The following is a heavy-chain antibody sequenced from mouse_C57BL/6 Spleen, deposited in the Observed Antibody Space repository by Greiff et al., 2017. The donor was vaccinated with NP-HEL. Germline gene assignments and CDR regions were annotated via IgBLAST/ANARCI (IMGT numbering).Heavy chain of an antibody. Sequence: QVQLQQSGAELVRPGASVTLSCKASGYTFTDYEMHWVKQTPVHGLEWIGAIDPETGGTAYNQKFKGKAILTADKSASSAYMELRSLTSEDSAVYYCTKYPYYWGQGTTLTVSS. CDR2: IDPETGGT. J-gene: IGHJ2*01. V-gene: IGHV1-15*01. CDR3: TKYPYY. D-gene: IGHD5-1*01. CDR1: GYTFTDYE.